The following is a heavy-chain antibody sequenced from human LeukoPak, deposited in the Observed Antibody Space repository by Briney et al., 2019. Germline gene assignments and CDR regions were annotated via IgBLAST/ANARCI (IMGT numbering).Heavy chain of an antibody. CDR1: GFTFSSFA. Sequence: GGSLRLSCAASGFTFSSFAMHWVRQAPGKGLEWVSVIYSGGTTHYADSVKGRFTISRDNSKNTLYLQMNSLRAEDTAVYYCARGPYGSSGTPDAFDIWGQGTMVTVSS. CDR3: ARGPYGSSGTPDAFDI. CDR2: IYSGGTT. J-gene: IGHJ3*02. D-gene: IGHD3-10*01. V-gene: IGHV3-66*01.